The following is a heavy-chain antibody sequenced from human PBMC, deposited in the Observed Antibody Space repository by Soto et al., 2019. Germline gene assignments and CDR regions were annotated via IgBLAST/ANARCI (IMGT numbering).Heavy chain of an antibody. CDR2: INPNSGGT. Sequence: ASVKVSCKASGYTFTGYYMHWVRQAPGQGLEWMGWINPNSGGTNYAQKFQGWVTMTRDTSISTAYMELSRLRSDDTAVYYCARGSGITMVRGVISSLDYWGQGTLVTVSS. CDR1: GYTFTGYY. D-gene: IGHD3-10*01. CDR3: ARGSGITMVRGVISSLDY. V-gene: IGHV1-2*04. J-gene: IGHJ4*02.